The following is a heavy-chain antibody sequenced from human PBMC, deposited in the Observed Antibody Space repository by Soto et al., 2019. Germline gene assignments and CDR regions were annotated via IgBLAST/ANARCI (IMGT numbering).Heavy chain of an antibody. Sequence: SCAASGFNFGPFWMHWVRQVPGKGLEWVSHINSDGSTIVYADSVKGRFTISRDNAKSTLFLQMNSLRVEDTAVYYCARDRGYPDSFDIWGQGTMVTVSS. D-gene: IGHD3-10*01. CDR1: GFNFGPFW. J-gene: IGHJ3*02. V-gene: IGHV3-74*01. CDR3: ARDRGYPDSFDI. CDR2: INSDGSTI.